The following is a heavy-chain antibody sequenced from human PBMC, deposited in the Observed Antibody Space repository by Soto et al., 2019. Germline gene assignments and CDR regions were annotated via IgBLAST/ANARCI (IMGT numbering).Heavy chain of an antibody. CDR1: GFTFSSYG. D-gene: IGHD3-16*01. V-gene: IGHV3-33*01. CDR2: IWYDGSNK. J-gene: IGHJ3*02. Sequence: QVQLVESGGGVVQPGRSLRLSCAASGFTFSSYGMHWVRQAPGKGLEWVAVIWYDGSNKYYADSVKGRFTISRDNSKNTLYLQMNSLRAEDTAVYYCAREAPGPWVALDISGQGTMVTVSS. CDR3: AREAPGPWVALDI.